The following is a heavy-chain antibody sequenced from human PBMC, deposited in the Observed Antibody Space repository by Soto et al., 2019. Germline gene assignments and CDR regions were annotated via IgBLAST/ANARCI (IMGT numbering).Heavy chain of an antibody. D-gene: IGHD3-22*01. J-gene: IGHJ4*02. V-gene: IGHV3-23*01. CDR3: AKDRLDYYDSSGYYPGLPYFDY. Sequence: SLRLACAAAGFTFSSYAMSGVRQAPGKGLEWVSAISCSGGSTYYACTVKCRFTISRDNSKNTLYLQMNSLRAEDTAVYYCAKDRLDYYDSSGYYPGLPYFDYWGQGTLVTVSS. CDR1: GFTFSSYA. CDR2: ISCSGGST.